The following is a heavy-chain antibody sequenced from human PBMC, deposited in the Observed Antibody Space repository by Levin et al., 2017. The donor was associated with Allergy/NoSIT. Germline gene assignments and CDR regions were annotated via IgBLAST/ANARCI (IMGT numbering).Heavy chain of an antibody. D-gene: IGHD3-22*01. CDR1: GFTFSTYA. CDR3: AREHLNYDTSGYPYFDY. Sequence: LSLTCAASGFTFSTYAMSWVRQAPGKRLEWVSGISVSGTGTYYADSVKGRFTISRDNSKNTLYLQMNSLRAADTAVYFCAREHLNYDTSGYPYFDYWGQGTLVTVSS. V-gene: IGHV3-23*01. J-gene: IGHJ4*02. CDR2: ISVSGTGT.